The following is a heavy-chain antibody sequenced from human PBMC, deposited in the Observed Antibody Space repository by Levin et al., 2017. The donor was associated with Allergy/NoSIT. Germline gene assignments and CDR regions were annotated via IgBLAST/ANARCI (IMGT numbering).Heavy chain of an antibody. J-gene: IGHJ3*02. CDR1: GFTFDDYA. V-gene: IGHV3-9*01. Sequence: GGSLRLSCAASGFTFDDYAMHWVRQAPGKGLEWVSGISWNSGSIGYADSVKGRFTISRDKAKNSLYLQMNSLLTEDTALYYCARDNIGLTDAFDIWGQGTMVIVSS. CDR3: ARDNIGLTDAFDI. D-gene: IGHD3-10*01. CDR2: ISWNSGSI.